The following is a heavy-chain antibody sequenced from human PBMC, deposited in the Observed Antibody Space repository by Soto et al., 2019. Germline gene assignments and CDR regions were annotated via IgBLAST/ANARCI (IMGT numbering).Heavy chain of an antibody. D-gene: IGHD3-10*01. V-gene: IGHV3-30-3*01. CDR1: GFTFSSYA. CDR2: ISYDGSNK. J-gene: IGHJ4*02. CDR3: ARDGPYYYGSGSYYNYFDY. Sequence: GGSLRLSCAASGFTFSSYAMHWVRQAPGKGLEWVAVISYDGSNKYYADSVKGRFTISRDNSKNTLYLQMNSLRAEDTAVYYCARDGPYYYGSGSYYNYFDYWGQGTLVTVSS.